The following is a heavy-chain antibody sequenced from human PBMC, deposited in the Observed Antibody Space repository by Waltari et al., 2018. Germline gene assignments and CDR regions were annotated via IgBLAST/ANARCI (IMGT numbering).Heavy chain of an antibody. V-gene: IGHV1-2*04. CDR2: INPKSGGT. CDR1: GYTFTDYH. CDR3: ARRSCTGECYAPYVY. J-gene: IGHJ4*02. D-gene: IGHD2-8*02. Sequence: QVQLVQSGAEVTKPGASVKVSCKPSGYTFTDYHIHWVRQAPGQGLEWMGWINPKSGGTYYAQTFQGWVTMTRDTSTSTVYMELSSLKSDDTAMYYGARRSCTGECYAPYVYWGQGSLVTVSS.